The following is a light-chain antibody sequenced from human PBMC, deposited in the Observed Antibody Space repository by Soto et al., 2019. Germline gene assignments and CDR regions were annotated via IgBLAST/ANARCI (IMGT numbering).Light chain of an antibody. V-gene: IGKV3-15*01. CDR2: GAS. J-gene: IGKJ1*01. Sequence: EIVMTQSPATLSVSPGERATLSCRASQSVSRNLAWYQRKPGQAPTLLIYGASTRATGITARFSGSGSGTEFTLTISSLQSEDFAVYYCQQYNIWPWTFGQGTKVEIK. CDR3: QQYNIWPWT. CDR1: QSVSRN.